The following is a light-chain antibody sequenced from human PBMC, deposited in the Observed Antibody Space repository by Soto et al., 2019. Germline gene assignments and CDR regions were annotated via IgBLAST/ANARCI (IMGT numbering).Light chain of an antibody. CDR1: SSNIGRNT. J-gene: IGLJ1*01. CDR3: AAWDDSLSESYV. Sequence: QSVLTQPPSASGTPGQRVTISCSGSSSNIGRNTVDWYQQLPGTAPKLLIYSNNQRPSGVPDRFSGSKSGTSASLAISGLQSDDEADYYCAAWDDSLSESYVFGTETKVTVL. CDR2: SNN. V-gene: IGLV1-44*01.